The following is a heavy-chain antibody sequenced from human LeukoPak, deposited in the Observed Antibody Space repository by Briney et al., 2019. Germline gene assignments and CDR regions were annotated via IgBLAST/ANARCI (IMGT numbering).Heavy chain of an antibody. V-gene: IGHV1-18*01. J-gene: IGHJ4*02. Sequence: ASVRVSCKASGYTFTMYGITWVRQAPAQGLEWMGWISAYNDNTNYAQNLQDRVTITTDASTSTVYMGLRSLGSDDAAVYYCARDYRGSESPSSYWGQGTLVTVSS. CDR2: ISAYNDNT. CDR3: ARDYRGSESPSSY. CDR1: GYTFTMYG. D-gene: IGHD3-10*01.